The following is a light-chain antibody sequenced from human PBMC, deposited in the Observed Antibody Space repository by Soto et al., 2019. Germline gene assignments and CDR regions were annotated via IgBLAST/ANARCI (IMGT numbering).Light chain of an antibody. Sequence: EIVLTQSPGTLSLSPGERATLSCRASQSVSSSYLAWYQHKPGQAPRLLIYGASSRATGIPDRFSGSGCGTDFTLANSRLEPEDVAVYYCQQDCSSSTFGQGTKVESK. CDR2: GAS. J-gene: IGKJ1*01. V-gene: IGKV3-20*01. CDR3: QQDCSSST. CDR1: QSVSSSY.